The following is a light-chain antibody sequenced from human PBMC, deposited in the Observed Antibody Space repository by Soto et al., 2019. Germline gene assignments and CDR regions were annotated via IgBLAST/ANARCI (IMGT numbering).Light chain of an antibody. V-gene: IGKV3-20*01. J-gene: IGKJ5*01. Sequence: EIVLTQSPGTLSLSPGERATLSCRASQSVSSSYLAWYQQKPGQAPRLLIYGASSRATGIPDRFSGSGSGTDFTLTISRLEPEYFAVYYCQQYGSLSITFCQGTRLEI. CDR1: QSVSSSY. CDR2: GAS. CDR3: QQYGSLSIT.